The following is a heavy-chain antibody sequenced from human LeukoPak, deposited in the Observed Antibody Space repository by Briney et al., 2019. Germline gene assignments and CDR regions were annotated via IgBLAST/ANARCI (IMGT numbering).Heavy chain of an antibody. CDR1: GYTFTGYY. CDR2: INPNSGGT. V-gene: IGHV1-2*02. CDR3: ARETSTVTTLDY. D-gene: IGHD4-17*01. Sequence: GASVKVSCKASGYTFTGYYMHWVRQAPGQGREWMGWINPNSGGTNYAQKFQGRVTMTRDTSISTAYMELSRLRSDDTAVYYCARETSTVTTLDYWGQGTLVTVSS. J-gene: IGHJ4*02.